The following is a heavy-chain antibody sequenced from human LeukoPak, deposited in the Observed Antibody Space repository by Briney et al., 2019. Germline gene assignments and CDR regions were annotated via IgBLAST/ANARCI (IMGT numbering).Heavy chain of an antibody. Sequence: PGGSLRLSCVASGFTFSTYTMVWVRQAPGRGLEWVSSISSSSSYIFNADSVKGRFTISRDNAKNSLYLQMNSLRAEDTAVYYCARDLNWETYWGQGTLVSVSS. CDR1: GFTFSTYT. CDR2: ISSSSSYI. J-gene: IGHJ4*02. V-gene: IGHV3-21*01. D-gene: IGHD7-27*01. CDR3: ARDLNWETY.